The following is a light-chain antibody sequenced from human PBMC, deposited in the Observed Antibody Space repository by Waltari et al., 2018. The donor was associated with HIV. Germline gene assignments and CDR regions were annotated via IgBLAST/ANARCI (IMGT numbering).Light chain of an antibody. CDR1: SSNIGNNY. J-gene: IGLJ2*01. V-gene: IGLV1-51*01. Sequence: QSVLTQPPSVSAAPGQKVTISCSGSSSNIGNNYVSWYQQHPGTAPKLLIYDNNKRPSGIPDRFSGSKSGTSATLGITVLQTGDEADYYCGTWDSSLSAEFGGGTKLTVL. CDR2: DNN. CDR3: GTWDSSLSAE.